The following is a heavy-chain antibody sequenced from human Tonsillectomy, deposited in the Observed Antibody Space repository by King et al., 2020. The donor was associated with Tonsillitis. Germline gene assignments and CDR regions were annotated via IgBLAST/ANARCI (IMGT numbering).Heavy chain of an antibody. D-gene: IGHD3-10*01. J-gene: IGHJ5*01. CDR1: GVSISSGGYS. V-gene: IGHV4-30-2*01. CDR2: FFHSGTT. Sequence: QLQESGSGLVKPSQTLSLTCAVSGVSISSGGYSWSWIRQPPGKGLEWIGYFFHSGTTYYNPSLKSRVTISLDRSKNQFSLKLSSVTAADTAMYYCASVIFGFGQLPKHNCFDPWGQGTLVTVSS. CDR3: ASVIFGFGQLPKHNCFDP.